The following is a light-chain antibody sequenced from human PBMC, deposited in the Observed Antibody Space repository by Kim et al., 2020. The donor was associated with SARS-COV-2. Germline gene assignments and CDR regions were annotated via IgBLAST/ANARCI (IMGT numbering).Light chain of an antibody. J-gene: IGKJ1*01. CDR2: SAS. CDR3: QQYDNWWT. CDR1: QSVRSN. V-gene: IGKV3-15*01. Sequence: EIVMTQSPATLSVSPGERATLSCRASQSVRSNLTWYQQKPGQAPRLLIYSASTRAAGIPARFSGSGSGTEFTLTISNLQSEDFAVYYCQQYDNWWTFGQGTKVDIK.